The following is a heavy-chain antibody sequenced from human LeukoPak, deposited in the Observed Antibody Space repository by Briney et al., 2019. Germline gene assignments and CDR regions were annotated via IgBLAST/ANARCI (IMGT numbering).Heavy chain of an antibody. CDR2: IKEDGSEK. CDR3: ARGRFHYDSSGYSSFYY. D-gene: IGHD3-22*01. V-gene: IGHV3-7*01. Sequence: GSLRLSCAASGGTFSTYWMSWVRQAPGKGLEWVANIKEDGSEKYYVDSVKGRFTISRDNAKNSLYLQMNSLRAEDTAVYYCARGRFHYDSSGYSSFYYWGQGTLVTVSS. J-gene: IGHJ4*02. CDR1: GGTFSTYW.